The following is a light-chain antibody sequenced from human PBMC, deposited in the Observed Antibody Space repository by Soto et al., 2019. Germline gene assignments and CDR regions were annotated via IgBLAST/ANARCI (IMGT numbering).Light chain of an antibody. CDR3: QQHFHTPPA. CDR2: GAS. Sequence: DIQMTQSPSSLSASVGDRVTITCRASQTITNFLNWYQQKPGKAPNLLIHGASTLQTGVPSRFTGSGSGTEFTLTISSLQPEDSATYFCQQHFHTPPALGQGTRLEIK. CDR1: QTITNF. V-gene: IGKV1-39*01. J-gene: IGKJ5*01.